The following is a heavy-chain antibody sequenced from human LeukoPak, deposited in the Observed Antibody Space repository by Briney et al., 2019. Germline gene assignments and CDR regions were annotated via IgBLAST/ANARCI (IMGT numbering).Heavy chain of an antibody. V-gene: IGHV3-74*01. CDR1: GFTFSSYW. J-gene: IGHJ6*02. CDR2: IATDGTGI. CDR3: VRDQSTIPTATYALDV. D-gene: IGHD2-2*01. Sequence: GGSLRLSCVASGFTFSSYWMHWVRQVPGKGLVWVSRIATDGTGIAYADSVKGRFTVSRDNAKNTLYLQMSSLRAEDTAVYYCVRDQSTIPTATYALDVWGQGTTVTVSS.